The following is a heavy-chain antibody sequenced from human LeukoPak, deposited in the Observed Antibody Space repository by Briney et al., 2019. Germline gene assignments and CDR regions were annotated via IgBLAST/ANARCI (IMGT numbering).Heavy chain of an antibody. CDR2: IYSGGST. V-gene: IGHV3-66*01. Sequence: GGSLRLSRAASGFTVSSNYMSGVRQAPGKGLEWVSVIYSGGSTYYADSVKGRFSISRDNSKNTLYLQMNSLRDEDTAVYYCARDITLPDSPLSGMDVWGQGNTVTVSS. CDR3: ARDITLPDSPLSGMDV. J-gene: IGHJ6*02. D-gene: IGHD3-22*01. CDR1: GFTVSSNY.